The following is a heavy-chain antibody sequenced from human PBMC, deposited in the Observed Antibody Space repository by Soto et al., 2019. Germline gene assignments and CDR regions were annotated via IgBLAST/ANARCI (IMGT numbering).Heavy chain of an antibody. D-gene: IGHD6-6*01. V-gene: IGHV1-2*04. CDR2: INPNSGGT. CDR1: GYTFTGYY. J-gene: IGHJ6*02. Sequence: ASVKVSCKASGYTFTGYYMHWVRQAPGQGLEWMGWINPNSGGTNYAQKNQGWVTMTRDTSISTAYMELSRLRSDDTAVYYCARDLRRQLVQTTYYGMDVWGQGTTVTVSS. CDR3: ARDLRRQLVQTTYYGMDV.